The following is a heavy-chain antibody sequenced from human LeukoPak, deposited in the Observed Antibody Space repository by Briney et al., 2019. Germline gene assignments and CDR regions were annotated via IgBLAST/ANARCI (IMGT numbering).Heavy chain of an antibody. J-gene: IGHJ4*02. Sequence: GESLKISCRGSGYSFTTYWISWVRQMPGKGLEWMGRIDPSDSYTNYSPSFQGHVTISADKSFSTAYLQWTSLKASDTAMYYCARHAKAYGSSCDYWGQGTLVTVSS. CDR3: ARHAKAYGSSCDY. CDR1: GYSFTTYW. D-gene: IGHD6-13*01. V-gene: IGHV5-10-1*01. CDR2: IDPSDSYT.